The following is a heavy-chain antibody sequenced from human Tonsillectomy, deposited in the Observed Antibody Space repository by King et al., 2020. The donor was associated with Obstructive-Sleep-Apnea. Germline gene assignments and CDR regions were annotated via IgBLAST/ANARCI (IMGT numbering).Heavy chain of an antibody. CDR2: IGSTSDYR. D-gene: IGHD5-24*01. Sequence: VQLVESGGGLVRPGGSLRLSCVASGFNFNTYSMYWVRQAPGKALEWVSSIGSTSDYRYYADSMKGRFTISRDDAKNLLYLQMNSLRAEDMAVYYCAADGQFDYWGLGTLVIVSS. V-gene: IGHV3-21*06. J-gene: IGHJ4*02. CDR3: AADGQFDY. CDR1: GFNFNTYS.